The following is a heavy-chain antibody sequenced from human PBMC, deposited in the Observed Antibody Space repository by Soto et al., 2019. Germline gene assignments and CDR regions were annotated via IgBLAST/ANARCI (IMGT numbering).Heavy chain of an antibody. V-gene: IGHV1-8*02. D-gene: IGHD2-8*01. CDR3: VRVNGCDLRMVYAGTEIYYFDY. Sequence: SVKVSCKASGYTFTSYGISWVRQAPGQGLEWMGWMNPYNGNTDYAQKFQGRVTMTRNTSISTAYIEMSSLRSEDTAVYYCVRVNGCDLRMVYAGTEIYYFDYWGQGTLVTVSS. J-gene: IGHJ4*02. CDR1: GYTFTSYG. CDR2: MNPYNGNT.